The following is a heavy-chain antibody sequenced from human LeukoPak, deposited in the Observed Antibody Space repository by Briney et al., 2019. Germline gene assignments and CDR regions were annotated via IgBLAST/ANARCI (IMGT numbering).Heavy chain of an antibody. J-gene: IGHJ4*02. CDR2: ITDSGGDT. CDR1: GFTFNNYA. Sequence: PGGSLRLSCAASGFTFNNYAMSWVRQAPGKGLEGVSAITDSGGDTYYADSVKGRFTISRDNSKNTLFFQMNSLRAEDTAVYYCPKGSAGARPYYFDYWGQGILVTVSS. D-gene: IGHD1-26*01. CDR3: PKGSAGARPYYFDY. V-gene: IGHV3-23*01.